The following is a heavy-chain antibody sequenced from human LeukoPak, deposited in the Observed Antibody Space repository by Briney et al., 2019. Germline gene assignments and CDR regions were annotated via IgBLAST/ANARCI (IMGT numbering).Heavy chain of an antibody. V-gene: IGHV4-59*11. CDR1: GASSRHN. D-gene: IGHD4-23*01. Sequence: SETLSLTCTISGASSRHNCSWIRQPPGKGLEWIGDIYYSGSTKYNPSLKSRVTISVDASKNQFSLKLTSVTAADTAVYYCASVDGGYSEAVGHWGQGTLVTVSP. CDR2: IYYSGST. CDR3: ASVDGGYSEAVGH. J-gene: IGHJ4*02.